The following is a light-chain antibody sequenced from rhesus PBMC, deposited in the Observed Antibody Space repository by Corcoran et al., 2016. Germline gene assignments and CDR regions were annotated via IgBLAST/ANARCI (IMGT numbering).Light chain of an antibody. CDR3: PQYSDWPLT. Sequence: EIVMMQSPATLSLSPGESATVSCRATQSVSTNLAWYQQKPGQAPSLLIYGASPRATGIPDRFSGSGSGTDFTLSISSLEPEDFALYYCPQYSDWPLTFGGGTKVEIK. CDR1: QSVSTN. V-gene: IGKV3-42*03. J-gene: IGKJ4*01. CDR2: GAS.